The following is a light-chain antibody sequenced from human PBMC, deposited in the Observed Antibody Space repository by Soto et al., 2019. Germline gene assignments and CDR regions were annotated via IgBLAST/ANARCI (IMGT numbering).Light chain of an antibody. CDR1: RSVSTY. CDR3: QQRSNWLT. J-gene: IGKJ4*01. Sequence: ETVLTQSPATLSLSPGEIATLSCRASRSVSTYLAWYQQKPGQAPRLLIYGASNRATGIPARFSGSGSGTDFTLTISSLEPEDFAVYYCQQRSNWLTFGGGTKIEIK. V-gene: IGKV3-11*01. CDR2: GAS.